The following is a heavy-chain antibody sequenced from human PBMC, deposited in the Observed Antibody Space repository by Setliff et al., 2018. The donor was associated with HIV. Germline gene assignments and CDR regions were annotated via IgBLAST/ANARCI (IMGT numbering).Heavy chain of an antibody. D-gene: IGHD6-19*01. Sequence: LSLTCTVSGGSISSSSYYWGCIRQPPGKGLEWIGSIYYTGSANYNPSLTSRLTISLDTSRNQFSLKLTSVTAADSATYYCARWVYNSAWSLDYWGQGTLVTVSS. CDR1: GGSISSSSYY. V-gene: IGHV4-39*07. CDR3: ARWVYNSAWSLDY. CDR2: IYYTGSA. J-gene: IGHJ4*02.